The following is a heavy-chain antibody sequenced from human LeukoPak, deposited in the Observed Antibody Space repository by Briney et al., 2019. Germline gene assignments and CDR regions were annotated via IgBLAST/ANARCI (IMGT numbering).Heavy chain of an antibody. V-gene: IGHV3-21*01. CDR2: ISSSSSYI. D-gene: IGHD3-16*02. J-gene: IGHJ4*02. CDR1: GFTFSSYG. Sequence: GGSLRLSCAASGFTFSSYGMSWVRQAPGKGLEWVSSISSSSSYIYYADSVKGRFTISRDNAKNSLYLQMNSLRVEDTAVYYCARDLGYSWGTFFDYWGQGTLVTVSS. CDR3: ARDLGYSWGTFFDY.